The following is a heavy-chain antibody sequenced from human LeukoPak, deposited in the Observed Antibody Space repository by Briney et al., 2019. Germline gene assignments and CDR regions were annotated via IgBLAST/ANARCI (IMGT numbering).Heavy chain of an antibody. D-gene: IGHD2-15*01. J-gene: IGHJ4*02. Sequence: SETLSLTCTVSGGSISSYYWSWIRQPPGKGLEWIGYIYYSGSTNYNPSLKSRVTISVDTSKNQLSLKLSSVTAADTAVYYCARGYSGLSPYYDYWGQGTLVTVSS. CDR2: IYYSGST. V-gene: IGHV4-59*01. CDR3: ARGYSGLSPYYDY. CDR1: GGSISSYY.